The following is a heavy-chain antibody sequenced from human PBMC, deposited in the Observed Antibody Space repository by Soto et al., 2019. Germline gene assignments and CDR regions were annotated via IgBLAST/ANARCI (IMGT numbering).Heavy chain of an antibody. D-gene: IGHD3-10*01. CDR1: GGSFSGYY. CDR2: INHSGST. V-gene: IGHV4-34*01. J-gene: IGHJ6*02. Sequence: SETLSLTCAVYGGSFSGYYWTWIRQPPGTGLEWIGEINHSGSTNYNPSLKSRVTISVDTSKNQFSLKLTSVTAADTAVYYCAREIRARITMARGGMDVWGQGTTVTVSS. CDR3: AREIRARITMARGGMDV.